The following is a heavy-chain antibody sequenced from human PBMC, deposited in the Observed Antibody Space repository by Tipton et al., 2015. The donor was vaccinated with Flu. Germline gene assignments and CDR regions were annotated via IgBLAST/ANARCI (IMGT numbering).Heavy chain of an antibody. CDR1: GYTFTNYG. Sequence: QVQLVQSGAEVEKPGASVKVSCETSGYTFTNYGINWVRQAPGQGLEWMGWISTYNGDTHFTQKIQGRVSMTTDTSTNTAYLERRSLRSDDTAVYYCARADYFYDSILSYFDYWGQGTLVSVSS. CDR2: ISTYNGDT. J-gene: IGHJ4*02. D-gene: IGHD3-22*01. V-gene: IGHV1-18*01. CDR3: ARADYFYDSILSYFDY.